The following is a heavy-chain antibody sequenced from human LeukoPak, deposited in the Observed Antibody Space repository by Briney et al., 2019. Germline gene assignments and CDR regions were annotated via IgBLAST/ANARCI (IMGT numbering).Heavy chain of an antibody. J-gene: IGHJ4*02. V-gene: IGHV3-30-3*02. Sequence: GGSLRLSCAASGFTFSSYAMHWVRQAPGKGLEWVAVISYDGSNKYYADSVKGRFTISRDNSKNTLYLQMDSLRAEDTAVYYCAKRSSGTTHYFHYWGQGTLVTVSS. D-gene: IGHD3-22*01. CDR3: AKRSSGTTHYFHY. CDR2: ISYDGSNK. CDR1: GFTFSSYA.